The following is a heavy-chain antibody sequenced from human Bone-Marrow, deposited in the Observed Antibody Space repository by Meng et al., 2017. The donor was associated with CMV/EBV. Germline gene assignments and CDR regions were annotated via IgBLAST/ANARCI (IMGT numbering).Heavy chain of an antibody. D-gene: IGHD4-23*01. J-gene: IGHJ6*02. V-gene: IGHV4-59*01. CDR3: ARDEVTLIYGMDV. Sequence: SETLSLTCTVSGGSISSYYWSWIRQPTGKGLEWVGYISNSGNTNYNPSLSRRVTISVDTSKSQFSLKLNSVTAADTAVYYCARDEVTLIYGMDVWGQGTTVTVSS. CDR1: GGSISSYY. CDR2: ISNSGNT.